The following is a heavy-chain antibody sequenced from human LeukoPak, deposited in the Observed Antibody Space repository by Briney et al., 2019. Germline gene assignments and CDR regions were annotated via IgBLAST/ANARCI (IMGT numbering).Heavy chain of an antibody. CDR1: GYSISSGYY. CDR3: ARDVVAAAGSFDY. J-gene: IGHJ4*02. Sequence: PSETLSLTCTVSGYSISSGYYWGWIRQPPGKGLEWIGSTYHSGSTNYSPSLKSRVTMSVDTSKNQFSLKLSSVTAADTAVYYCARDVVAAAGSFDYWGQGTQVTVAS. V-gene: IGHV4-38-2*02. CDR2: TYHSGST. D-gene: IGHD6-13*01.